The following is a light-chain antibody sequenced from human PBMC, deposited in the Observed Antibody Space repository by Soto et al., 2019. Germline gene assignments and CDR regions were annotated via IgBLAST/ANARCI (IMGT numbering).Light chain of an antibody. CDR2: GAS. CDR1: QSVSNF. J-gene: IGKJ1*01. Sequence: EKVMTQSPATLSMSPGERATLSCRASQSVSNFLAWYQQKPGQAPRLLIYGASTRATGVPARFSGRGSGSEFTLTISSLQSEAFAVYCCQHYSNWHCLTFGQGTKVDVK. V-gene: IGKV3-15*01. CDR3: QHYSNWHCLT.